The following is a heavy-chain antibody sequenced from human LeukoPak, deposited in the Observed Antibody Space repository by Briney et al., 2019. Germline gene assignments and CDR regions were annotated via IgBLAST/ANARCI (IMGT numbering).Heavy chain of an antibody. Sequence: GASLRISCKASGYRFTSNWITWVRQMPGKGLEWMGRIDPSDSYTNYSPSFQGHVTISVDKSISTAYLQWSSLKASDIAIYYCASGSSSSWYDYWGQGTLVTVSS. D-gene: IGHD6-13*01. CDR3: ASGSSSSWYDY. CDR2: IDPSDSYT. V-gene: IGHV5-10-1*01. J-gene: IGHJ4*02. CDR1: GYRFTSNW.